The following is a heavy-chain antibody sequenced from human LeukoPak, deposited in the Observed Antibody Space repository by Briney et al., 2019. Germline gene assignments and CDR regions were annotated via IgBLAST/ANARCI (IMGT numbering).Heavy chain of an antibody. CDR1: GYTFTSYG. J-gene: IGHJ5*02. D-gene: IGHD3-10*01. CDR2: ISAYNGNT. CDR3: ARCFNYYYGSGSYLLDP. Sequence: ASVKVSCKASGYTFTSYGISWVRQAPGQGLEWMGWISAYNGNTNYAQKLQGRVTMTTDTFTSTAYMELRSLRSDDTAVYYCARCFNYYYGSGSYLLDPWGQGTLVTVSS. V-gene: IGHV1-18*01.